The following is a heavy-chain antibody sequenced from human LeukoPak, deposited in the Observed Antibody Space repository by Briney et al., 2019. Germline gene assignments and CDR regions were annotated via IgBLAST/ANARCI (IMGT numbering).Heavy chain of an antibody. V-gene: IGHV3-23*01. CDR3: AKADGSMTGSCFDY. CDR1: GFTFRSYG. Sequence: GGSLRLSCAASGFTFRSYGMNWVRQPPGKGLEWVATIFGDGGTSYYADSVKGRFTISRDNSKNTLYLQMNRLRAEDTAVYYCAKADGSMTGSCFDYWGQGTLVSVSP. J-gene: IGHJ4*02. CDR2: IFGDGGTS. D-gene: IGHD1-14*01.